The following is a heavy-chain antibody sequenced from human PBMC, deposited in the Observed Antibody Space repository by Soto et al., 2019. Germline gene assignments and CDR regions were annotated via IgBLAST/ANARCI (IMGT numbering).Heavy chain of an antibody. J-gene: IGHJ4*02. CDR2: INPGNGNT. CDR3: ARGGYFDSSNYLAY. V-gene: IGHV1-3*01. D-gene: IGHD3-22*01. CDR1: GYTFTSYG. Sequence: ASVKVSCKASGYTFTSYGINWVRQAPGRGLEWMGWINPGNGNTKYSQQFQGRVIIDRDTSASTAYMELSSLRSEDTAVYYCARGGYFDSSNYLAYWGLGTLVTAPQ.